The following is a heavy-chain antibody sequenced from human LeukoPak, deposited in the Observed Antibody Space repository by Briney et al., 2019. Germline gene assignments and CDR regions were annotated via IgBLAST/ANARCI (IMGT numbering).Heavy chain of an antibody. CDR1: GYSFTSYW. V-gene: IGHV5-10-1*01. D-gene: IGHD6-13*01. CDR2: IDPSDSYT. CDR3: ARRDRYTWYSFDY. J-gene: IGHJ4*02. Sequence: GESLKISCKGSGYSFTSYWISWVRQMPGKGLEWMGRIDPSDSYTNYSPSFQGHVTMSVDESISTAYLQWSSLKAPDTAMFYCARRDRYTWYSFDYWGQGTLVTVSS.